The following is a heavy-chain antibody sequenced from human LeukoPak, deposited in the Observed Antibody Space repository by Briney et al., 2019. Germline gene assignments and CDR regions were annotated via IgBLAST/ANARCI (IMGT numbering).Heavy chain of an antibody. V-gene: IGHV4-34*01. CDR2: INHSGST. CDR1: GGSFSGYY. J-gene: IGHJ4*02. CDR3: ARVNGDTAISPFDY. Sequence: SETLSLTCAVYGGSFSGYYWSWVRQPPGKGLEWIGEINHSGSTNYNPSLKSRVTISVDTSKNQFSLKLSSVTAADTAVYYCARVNGDTAISPFDYWGQGTLVTVSS. D-gene: IGHD5-18*01.